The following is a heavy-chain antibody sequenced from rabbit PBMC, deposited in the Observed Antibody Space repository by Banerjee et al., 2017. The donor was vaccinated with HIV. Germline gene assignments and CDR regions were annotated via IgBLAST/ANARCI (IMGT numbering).Heavy chain of an antibody. D-gene: IGHD7-1*01. CDR2: IDAGSGTT. CDR1: GFDLSRYYV. CDR3: ARDLAAVTGWNFGL. J-gene: IGHJ4*01. Sequence: QEQLEESGGGLVKPEGSLKLSCTASGFDLSRYYVMCWVRQAPGKGLEWIGCIDAGSGTTYYANWAKGRFTISRTSSTTVTLQMTSLTAADTATYFCARDLAAVTGWNFGLWGPGTLVTVS. V-gene: IGHV1S45*01.